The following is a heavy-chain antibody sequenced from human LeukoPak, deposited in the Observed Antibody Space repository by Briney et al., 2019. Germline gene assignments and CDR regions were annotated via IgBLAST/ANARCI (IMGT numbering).Heavy chain of an antibody. Sequence: GGSLRLSFAASGFTFDDYAMRWVRQAPGKGLEWVSGISWNSGSIGYADSVKGRFTISRDNAKNSLYLQMNSLRAEDTALYYCAKDFRIAAAGEIDYWGQGTLITVSS. D-gene: IGHD6-13*01. J-gene: IGHJ4*02. CDR2: ISWNSGSI. V-gene: IGHV3-9*01. CDR1: GFTFDDYA. CDR3: AKDFRIAAAGEIDY.